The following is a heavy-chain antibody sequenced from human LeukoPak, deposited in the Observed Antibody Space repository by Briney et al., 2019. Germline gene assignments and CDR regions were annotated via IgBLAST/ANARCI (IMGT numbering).Heavy chain of an antibody. CDR3: AKGLLVTGRGYFDY. CDR1: GFTFSSYG. J-gene: IGHJ4*02. Sequence: GGSLRLSCAASGFTFSSYGMHWVRQAPGKGLEWVAVISYDGSNKYYADSVKGRFTISRDNSKNTLYLQMNSPRAEDTAVYYCAKGLLVTGRGYFDYWGQGTLVTVSS. CDR2: ISYDGSNK. D-gene: IGHD3-10*01. V-gene: IGHV3-30*18.